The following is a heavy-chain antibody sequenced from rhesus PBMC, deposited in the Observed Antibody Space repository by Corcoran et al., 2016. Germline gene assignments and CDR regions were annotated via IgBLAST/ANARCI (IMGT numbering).Heavy chain of an antibody. CDR1: GFTFSSYE. Sequence: DVQLVESGGGLVKPGGSLRLSCVASGFTFSSYEMHWVRPAPGKGLEWISVIMESGGTTYYADSVKGRFTISRDNAKNSLFLKMNSLRAEDTAVYYCTRGYSWNTNSFDYWGQGVLVTVSS. V-gene: IGHV3-100*02. CDR3: TRGYSWNTNSFDY. CDR2: IMESGGTT. J-gene: IGHJ4*01. D-gene: IGHD1-20*01.